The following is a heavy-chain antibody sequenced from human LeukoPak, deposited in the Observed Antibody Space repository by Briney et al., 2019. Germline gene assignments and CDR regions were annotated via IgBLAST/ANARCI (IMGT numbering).Heavy chain of an antibody. CDR2: IRYDGSNK. CDR3: AREGRRPPYYYYYMDV. J-gene: IGHJ6*03. CDR1: GFTFSSYG. V-gene: IGHV3-30*02. Sequence: GGSLRLSCAASGFTFSSYGMHWVRQAPGKGLEWVAFIRYDGSNKYYADSVKGRFTISRDNSKNTLYLQMNSLRAEDTAVYYCAREGRRPPYYYYYMDVWGKGTTVTISS.